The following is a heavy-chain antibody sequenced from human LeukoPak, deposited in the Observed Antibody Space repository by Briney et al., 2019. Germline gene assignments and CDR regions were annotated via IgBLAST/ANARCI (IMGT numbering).Heavy chain of an antibody. V-gene: IGHV3-7*01. CDR2: IKPDASEK. J-gene: IGHJ4*02. D-gene: IGHD6-13*01. CDR3: ARDRGSVAGIDY. CDR1: GFTFSTYW. Sequence: PGGSLRLSCAASGFTFSTYWVSWVRQAPGKGLEWVAIIKPDASEKYHVDSVKGRFTVSRDNAKNSLYLQMNSLRAEDTAVYYCARDRGSVAGIDYWGQGTLVTVSS.